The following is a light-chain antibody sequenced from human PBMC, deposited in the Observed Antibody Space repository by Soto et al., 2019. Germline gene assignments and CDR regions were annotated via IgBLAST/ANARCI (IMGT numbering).Light chain of an antibody. V-gene: IGKV3-20*01. CDR2: GTS. CDR3: QQWRSSPLT. J-gene: IGKJ4*01. CDR1: QSVGNSY. Sequence: EIVMTQSPGTLSLSPGEGATLSCRASQSVGNSYVAWYQQKPGQAPRLLISGTSSRATGIPDRFSGSGSGTDFTLTISRLEPEDFAVYYCQQWRSSPLTFGAGTKIEIK.